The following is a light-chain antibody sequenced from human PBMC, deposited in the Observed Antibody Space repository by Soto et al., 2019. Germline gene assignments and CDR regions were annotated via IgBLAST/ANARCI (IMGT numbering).Light chain of an antibody. J-gene: IGKJ1*01. CDR2: DVS. CDR1: QSISGW. Sequence: DIQMTQPPSTLSASVGDRVTITCRASQSISGWLAWYQQRPGKPPKRLIYDVSSLESEVPSRFSGSGSGTEFALTISSLQPDDFATYYCQQYNSYPWTFGQGTKVDIK. V-gene: IGKV1-5*01. CDR3: QQYNSYPWT.